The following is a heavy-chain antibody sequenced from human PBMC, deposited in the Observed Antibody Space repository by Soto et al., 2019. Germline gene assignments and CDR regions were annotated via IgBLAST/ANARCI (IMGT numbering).Heavy chain of an antibody. V-gene: IGHV3-74*01. CDR3: ARGYSGYD. Sequence: EVPLVESGGGLVQPGGSLRLSCAASGFTFSSYWMHWVRQAPGKGLMWVSRITSDGSSTTYADSVKGRFTISRDNAKNTMYLQMNSLRAEDTAVYYCARGYSGYDWGQGTPVTVSS. D-gene: IGHD5-12*01. CDR2: ITSDGSST. J-gene: IGHJ4*02. CDR1: GFTFSSYW.